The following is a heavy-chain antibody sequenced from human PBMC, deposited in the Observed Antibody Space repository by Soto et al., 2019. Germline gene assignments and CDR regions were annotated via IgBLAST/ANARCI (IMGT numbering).Heavy chain of an antibody. D-gene: IGHD3-10*01. CDR3: AKDSDYYGSGSYTDY. Sequence: PGGSLRLSCAASGFTFSRYAMSCVRQAPWKGLEWVSIMSGSGGITDYADSVKGRFTISRDNSKNTLFLQMNSLRAEDTAVYHCAKDSDYYGSGSYTDYWGQGTPVTVSS. V-gene: IGHV3-23*01. J-gene: IGHJ4*02. CDR1: GFTFSRYA. CDR2: MSGSGGIT.